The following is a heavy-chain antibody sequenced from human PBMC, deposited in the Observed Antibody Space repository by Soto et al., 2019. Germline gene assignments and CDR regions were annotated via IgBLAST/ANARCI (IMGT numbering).Heavy chain of an antibody. CDR1: GGTFSSYA. Sequence: QVQLVQSGAEVKKPGSSVKVSCKASGGTFSSYAISWVRQAPGQGLEWMGGIIPIFGTANYAQKFQGRVTITADESKSTAYMELSSLRSEDTAVYYCARGGWDSGWYRTSYYYYGMDVWGQGTTVTVSS. CDR2: IIPIFGTA. CDR3: ARGGWDSGWYRTSYYYYGMDV. D-gene: IGHD6-19*01. J-gene: IGHJ6*02. V-gene: IGHV1-69*01.